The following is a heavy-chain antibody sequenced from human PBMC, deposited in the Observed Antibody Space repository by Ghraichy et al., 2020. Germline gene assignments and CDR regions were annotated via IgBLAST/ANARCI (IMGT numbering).Heavy chain of an antibody. CDR2: IYYSGST. J-gene: IGHJ5*02. V-gene: IGHV4-39*01. CDR3: ARHGAGAGPRINWFDP. Sequence: SETLSLTCTVSGGSISSSSYYWGWIRQPPGKGLEWIGSIYYSGSTYYNPSLKSRVTISVDTSKNQFSLKLSSVTAAEPAVYYCARHGAGAGPRINWFDPWGQGTLVTVSS. CDR1: GGSISSSSYY. D-gene: IGHD1-26*01.